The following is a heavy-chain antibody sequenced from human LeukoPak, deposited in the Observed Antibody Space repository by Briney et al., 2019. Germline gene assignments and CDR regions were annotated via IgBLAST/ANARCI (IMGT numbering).Heavy chain of an antibody. CDR2: INHSGST. J-gene: IGHJ4*02. CDR1: GASFSGYY. D-gene: IGHD3-22*01. Sequence: SETLSLTCAVYGASFSGYYWSWIRQPPGKGLEWIGEINHSGSTNYNPSLKSRVTISVDTSKNQFSLKLSSVTAADTAVYYCAVVTYYFDYWGQGTLVTVSS. V-gene: IGHV4-34*01. CDR3: AVVTYYFDY.